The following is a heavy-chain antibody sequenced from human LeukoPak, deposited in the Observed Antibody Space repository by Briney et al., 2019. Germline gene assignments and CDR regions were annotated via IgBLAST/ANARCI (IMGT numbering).Heavy chain of an antibody. CDR2: ISSSSSYI. CDR3: AKDGVGATTI. J-gene: IGHJ4*02. CDR1: GFTFSSYG. D-gene: IGHD1-26*01. Sequence: PGGSLRPSCAASGFTFSSYGMNWVRQAPGKGLEWVSSISSSSSYIYYADSVKGRFTISRDNSKNTLYLQMNSLRAEDTAVYYCAKDGVGATTIWGQGTLVTVSS. V-gene: IGHV3-21*01.